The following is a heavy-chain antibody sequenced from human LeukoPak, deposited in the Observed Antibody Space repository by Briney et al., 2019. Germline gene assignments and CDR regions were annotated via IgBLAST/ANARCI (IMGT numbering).Heavy chain of an antibody. D-gene: IGHD4-17*01. CDR2: IRKKGYGETT. CDR3: SRVLHDYGDSNYYFDQ. V-gene: IGHV3-49*03. CDR1: GFTFGDDA. J-gene: IGHJ4*02. Sequence: GGSLRLSCIASGFTFGDDAWSWFRQAPGKGLEFIAFIRKKGYGETTDYAASVRGRFTVSRDDAISVAYLQMNSLQTEDTALYYCSRVLHDYGDSNYYFDQWGRGTLVIVSS.